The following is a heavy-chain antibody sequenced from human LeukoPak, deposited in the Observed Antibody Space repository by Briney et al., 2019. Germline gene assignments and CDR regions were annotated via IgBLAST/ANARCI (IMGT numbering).Heavy chain of an antibody. CDR1: GFTFSSYA. J-gene: IGHJ3*02. CDR2: ISGSGGST. D-gene: IGHD3-3*01. CDR3: ANREWLFPNAAFDI. V-gene: IGHV3-23*01. Sequence: GGSLRLSCAASGFTFSSYAMSWVRLAPGKGLEWVSAISGSGGSTYYADSVKGRFTISRDNSKNTLYLQMNSLRAEDTAVYYCANREWLFPNAAFDIWGQGTMVTVSS.